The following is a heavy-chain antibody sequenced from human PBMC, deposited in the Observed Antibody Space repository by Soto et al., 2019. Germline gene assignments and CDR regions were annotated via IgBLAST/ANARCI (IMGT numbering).Heavy chain of an antibody. J-gene: IGHJ6*02. CDR2: IIPIFGTA. CDR3: ARQLGQLLGPYYYYYYGMDV. V-gene: IGHV1-69*13. Sequence: SVEVSCKXSGGTFSSYAISWVRQAPGQGLEWMGGIIPIFGTANYAQKFQGRVTITADESTSTAYMELSSLRSEDTAVYYCARQLGQLLGPYYYYYYGMDVWGQGTTVTVSS. D-gene: IGHD2-2*01. CDR1: GGTFSSYA.